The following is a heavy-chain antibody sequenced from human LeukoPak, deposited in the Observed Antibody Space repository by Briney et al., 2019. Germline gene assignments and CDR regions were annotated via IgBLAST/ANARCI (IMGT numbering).Heavy chain of an antibody. CDR1: GYTFTGYF. V-gene: IGHV1-2*02. Sequence: GASVKVSCKPSGYTFTGYFLHWVRRAPGQGFEWMGWINPNSGDTSYTQTFQGRVTMTRDTSISTAYMELSSLRSDDTAVYYCARAQSLTAPAGTFANSWGQGTLVTVSS. CDR3: ARAQSLTAPAGTFANS. J-gene: IGHJ4*02. D-gene: IGHD6-13*01. CDR2: INPNSGDT.